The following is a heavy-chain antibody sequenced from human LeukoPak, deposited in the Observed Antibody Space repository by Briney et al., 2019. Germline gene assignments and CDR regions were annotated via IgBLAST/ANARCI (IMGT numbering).Heavy chain of an antibody. V-gene: IGHV4-34*01. CDR3: ARGSYYSGSYYPRGRGMDV. D-gene: IGHD1-26*01. CDR1: GGSFSGYY. Sequence: SETLSLTCAVYGGSFSGYYWSWIRQPPGKGLEWIGEINHSGSTNYNPSLKSRVTISVDTSKNQFSLKLSSVTAADTAVYYCARGSYYSGSYYPRGRGMDVWGQGTTVTVSS. J-gene: IGHJ6*02. CDR2: INHSGST.